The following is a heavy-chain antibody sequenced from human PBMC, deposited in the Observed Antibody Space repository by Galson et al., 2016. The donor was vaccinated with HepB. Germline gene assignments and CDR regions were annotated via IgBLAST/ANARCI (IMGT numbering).Heavy chain of an antibody. J-gene: IGHJ4*02. CDR1: GFTVSRDY. D-gene: IGHD3-3*01. V-gene: IGHV3-66*01. Sequence: LRLSCAGSGFTVSRDYMSWVRQAPGKGLEWVSVIYSRGSAYYADSVKGRFTISRDNSKNTLYLRMNSLRAEDTAVYYCAKGDDFWSGYYGGLWGQGTLVTVSS. CDR3: AKGDDFWSGYYGGL. CDR2: IYSRGSA.